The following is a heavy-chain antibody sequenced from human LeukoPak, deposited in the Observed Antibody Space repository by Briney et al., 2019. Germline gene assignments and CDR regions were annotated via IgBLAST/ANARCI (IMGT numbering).Heavy chain of an antibody. CDR1: GGSISSSSYY. CDR3: ALSTYYYDSSGYYLYYFDY. V-gene: IGHV4-39*01. D-gene: IGHD3-22*01. Sequence: SETLSLTCTVSGGSISSSSYYWGWIRQPPGKGLEWIGNIYYSGSTYYNPSLKSRVTISVDTSKNQFSLKLSSVTAADTAVYYCALSTYYYDSSGYYLYYFDYWGQGTLVTVSS. J-gene: IGHJ4*02. CDR2: IYYSGST.